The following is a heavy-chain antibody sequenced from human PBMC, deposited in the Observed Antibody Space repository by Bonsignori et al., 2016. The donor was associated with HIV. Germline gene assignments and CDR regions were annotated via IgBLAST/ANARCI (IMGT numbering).Heavy chain of an antibody. CDR3: AKDKGKFYFDY. V-gene: IGHV3-30*02. J-gene: IGHJ4*02. Sequence: WIRQPPGKGLEWVAFIWSDGSNTYYADSVKGRFTISRDDSENTVYLQMNSLRTEDTAVYYCAKDKGKFYFDYWGQGTLVTVSS. CDR2: IWSDGSNT.